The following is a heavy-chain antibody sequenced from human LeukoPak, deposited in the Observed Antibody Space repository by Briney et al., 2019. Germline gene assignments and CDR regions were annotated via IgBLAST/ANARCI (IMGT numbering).Heavy chain of an antibody. J-gene: IGHJ3*02. Sequence: ASVKVSCKASGYTFTGYYMHWVRQAPGQGLTWMGWIKPNSGGKNYAQKFQGRVTMTRDTSIRTAYMNVSRLRYDDTAVYYCARGPRTGTTGTFDIWGQGTMVSVSS. CDR3: ARGPRTGTTGTFDI. CDR2: IKPNSGGK. V-gene: IGHV1-2*02. CDR1: GYTFTGYY. D-gene: IGHD1-7*01.